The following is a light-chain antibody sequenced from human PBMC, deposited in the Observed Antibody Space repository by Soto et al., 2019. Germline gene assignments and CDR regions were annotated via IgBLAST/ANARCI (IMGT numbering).Light chain of an antibody. Sequence: EIVMPQSPATLSVSPGERATLSCRASQSVSSNLAWYQQKPGQAPRLLIYGASTRATGIPARFSGSGSGTEFTLTISSLQSEDFAVYYCQQYNNWPPWTFGQGTKVDNK. V-gene: IGKV3-15*01. CDR1: QSVSSN. J-gene: IGKJ1*01. CDR2: GAS. CDR3: QQYNNWPPWT.